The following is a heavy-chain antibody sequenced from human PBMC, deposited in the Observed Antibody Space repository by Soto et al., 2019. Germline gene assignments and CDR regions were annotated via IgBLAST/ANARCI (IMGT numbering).Heavy chain of an antibody. Sequence: GGSLRLSCAASGFTLSSYWMHWVRQAPGKGLVWVSRINSDGSSTSYADSVKGRFTISRDNAKNTLYLQMNSLRAEDTAVYYCARDPGMGYYDSSGYYYDWGQGTLVTVSS. CDR2: INSDGSST. J-gene: IGHJ4*02. CDR1: GFTLSSYW. D-gene: IGHD3-22*01. CDR3: ARDPGMGYYDSSGYYYD. V-gene: IGHV3-74*01.